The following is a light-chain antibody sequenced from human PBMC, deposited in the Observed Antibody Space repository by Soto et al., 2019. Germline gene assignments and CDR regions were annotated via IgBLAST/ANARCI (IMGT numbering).Light chain of an antibody. CDR1: QSLVHIDGNTY. CDR2: KIS. V-gene: IGKV2-24*01. J-gene: IGKJ2*01. CDR3: MQATQAYT. Sequence: DIVLTQTRLSSPVTLGQPASISCRSSQSLVHIDGNTYFNWLQQRPGQPPRLLIYKISNRFPEVPDRFSGSGAGTDFTLKISRVEAEGVGVYDCMQATQAYTFGQGTRLEIK.